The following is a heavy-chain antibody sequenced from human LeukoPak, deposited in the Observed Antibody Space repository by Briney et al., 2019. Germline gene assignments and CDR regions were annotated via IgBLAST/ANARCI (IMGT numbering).Heavy chain of an antibody. CDR2: ISWNGGST. Sequence: GGSLRLSCAASGITFDDNGMSWVRQAPGKGLEWVSGISWNGGSTGYADSVKGRFTISSDNAKNSLYLQMNSLRAEDTALYYCARPLYDSSGYLYWGQGTLVTVSS. J-gene: IGHJ4*02. CDR3: ARPLYDSSGYLY. D-gene: IGHD3-22*01. V-gene: IGHV3-20*04. CDR1: GITFDDNG.